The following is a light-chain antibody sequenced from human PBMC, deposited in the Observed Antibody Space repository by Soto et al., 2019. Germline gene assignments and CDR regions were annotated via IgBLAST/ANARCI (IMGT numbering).Light chain of an antibody. CDR3: CSYAGSSTMDV. J-gene: IGLJ1*01. CDR1: SSDIGSYNL. CDR2: EVT. V-gene: IGLV2-23*02. Sequence: QSALTQPASVFGSPGQSITISCTGTSSDIGSYNLVSWYQQHPGRAPKLIIYEVTERPSGVSNRFSGSKSGNLASLTISGLQAEDEADYYCCSYAGSSTMDVFGAGTKLTVL.